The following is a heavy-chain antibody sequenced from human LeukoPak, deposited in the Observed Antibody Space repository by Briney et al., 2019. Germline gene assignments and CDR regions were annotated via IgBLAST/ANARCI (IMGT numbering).Heavy chain of an antibody. CDR2: ISGSGGST. V-gene: IGHV3-23*01. CDR1: GFTFSSYA. D-gene: IGHD3-10*01. J-gene: IGHJ4*02. CDR3: AFSYGSGSYCRF. Sequence: PGGSLGLSCAASGFTFSSYAMSWVRQAPGKGLEWVSAISGSGGSTYYADSVKGRFTISRDNSKNTLYLQMNSLRAEDTAVYYCAFSYGSGSYCRFWGQGTLVTVSS.